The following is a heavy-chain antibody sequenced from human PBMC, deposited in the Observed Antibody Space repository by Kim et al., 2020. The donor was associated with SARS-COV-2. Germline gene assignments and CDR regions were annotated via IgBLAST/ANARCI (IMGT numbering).Heavy chain of an antibody. D-gene: IGHD3-10*01. V-gene: IGHV4-34*01. CDR3: ARTYYCFDY. Sequence: SETLSLTCAVYDGSFSDYFWSWIRQPPGEGLEWIAEIHHSGNTNYNPSLKSRVTISVDTSKKQISLKVFSVTAADTAVYYCARTYYCFDYWGQGTLVTVSS. CDR2: IHHSGNT. J-gene: IGHJ4*02. CDR1: DGSFSDYF.